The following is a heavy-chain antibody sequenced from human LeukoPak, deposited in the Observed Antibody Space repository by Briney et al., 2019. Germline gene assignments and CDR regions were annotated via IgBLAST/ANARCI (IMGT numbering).Heavy chain of an antibody. V-gene: IGHV4-39*01. Sequence: PSETLSLTCTVSGGSISSSSYYWGWIRQPPGKGLEWIGSIYYSGSTYYNPSLKSRVTISVDTSKNQFSLKLSSVTAADTAVYYCARHINSRFLGFLEWYLPEIDYWGQGTLVTVSS. D-gene: IGHD3-3*01. CDR1: GGSISSSSYY. CDR3: ARHINSRFLGFLEWYLPEIDY. CDR2: IYYSGST. J-gene: IGHJ4*02.